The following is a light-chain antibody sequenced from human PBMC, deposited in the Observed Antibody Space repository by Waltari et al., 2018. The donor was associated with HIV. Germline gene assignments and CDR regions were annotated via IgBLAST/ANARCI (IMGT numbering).Light chain of an antibody. V-gene: IGLV4-69*01. Sequence: QLVLTQSPSASASLGASVKLTCTLSSGHSNYAIAWHQQQPEKGPRYLMKVNSDGSHFKGDGIPDRCSGSTSGAGRYLTIASLQSEDEADYYCQTWGTGIRVFGGGTKLTVL. CDR3: QTWGTGIRV. CDR1: SGHSNYA. CDR2: VNSDGSH. J-gene: IGLJ2*01.